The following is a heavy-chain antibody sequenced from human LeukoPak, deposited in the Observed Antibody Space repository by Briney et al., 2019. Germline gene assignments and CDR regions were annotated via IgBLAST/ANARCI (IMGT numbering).Heavy chain of an antibody. Sequence: PSETLSLICAVSGGSINSGGYSWNWIRQPPGKGLEWIGYIYHTGSTSYIPSLKTRVTISLDRSKNQFSLKLTSVTPADTAVYYCARDRGRGGLYFDYWGQGNLVTVSS. CDR2: IYHTGST. J-gene: IGHJ4*02. CDR3: ARDRGRGGLYFDY. D-gene: IGHD3-16*01. CDR1: GGSINSGGYS. V-gene: IGHV4-30-2*01.